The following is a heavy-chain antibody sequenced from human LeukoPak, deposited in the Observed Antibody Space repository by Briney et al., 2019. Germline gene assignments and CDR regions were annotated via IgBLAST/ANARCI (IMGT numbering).Heavy chain of an antibody. V-gene: IGHV3-21*01. CDR1: GFTFSSYS. Sequence: GGSLRLSCAASGFTFSSYSINWVRQAPGKGLEWVSSISSSGSYIYYADSVKGRFTISRDNAENSVFLQMNSLRAEDTAVYYCAKGTWGYYYDSSGYGYHAFDIWGQGTMVTVSS. CDR2: ISSSGSYI. J-gene: IGHJ3*02. CDR3: AKGTWGYYYDSSGYGYHAFDI. D-gene: IGHD3-22*01.